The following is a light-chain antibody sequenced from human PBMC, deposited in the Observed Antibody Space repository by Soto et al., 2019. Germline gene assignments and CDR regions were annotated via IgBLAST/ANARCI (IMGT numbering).Light chain of an antibody. CDR1: QAIRTA. CDR2: AAS. J-gene: IGKJ1*01. CDR3: LLDFRYFWA. V-gene: IGKV1-6*01. Sequence: AIQLTQSPSSLYASVGDRVTITCRASQAIRTALGWYQQKPGKVPKLLIYAASILQSGVPSRFSGSGSGTDFTLTISSLQPEDFATYDCLLDFRYFWAFGHGTKVEIK.